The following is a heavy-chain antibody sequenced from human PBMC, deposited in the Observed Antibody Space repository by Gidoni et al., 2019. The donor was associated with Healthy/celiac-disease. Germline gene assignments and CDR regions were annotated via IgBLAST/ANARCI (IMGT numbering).Heavy chain of an antibody. V-gene: IGHV3-30-3*01. CDR1: GFTFSSYA. J-gene: IGHJ3*02. CDR2: ISYDGSNK. CDR3: AREGSSGYVDAFDI. Sequence: QVQLVESGGGVVQPGRSLRLSCAASGFTFSSYAMHWVRQAPGKGLEWVAVISYDGSNKYYADSVKGRFTISRDNSKNTLYLQMNSLRAEDTAVYYCAREGSSGYVDAFDIWGQGTMVTVSS. D-gene: IGHD5-12*01.